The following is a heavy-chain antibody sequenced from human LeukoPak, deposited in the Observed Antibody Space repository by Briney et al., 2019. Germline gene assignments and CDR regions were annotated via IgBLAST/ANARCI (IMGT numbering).Heavy chain of an antibody. D-gene: IGHD2-21*01. CDR1: GFTFSSYA. V-gene: IGHV3-23*01. J-gene: IGHJ4*02. CDR2: ISGSGGST. CDR3: ANRGGEGFDY. Sequence: GGSLRVSCAASGFTFSSYAMSWVRQAPGNGLEWVSAISGSGGSTYYADSVKGRFTISRDNSKNTLYLQMNSLRAEDTAVYYCANRGGEGFDYWGQGTLVTVSS.